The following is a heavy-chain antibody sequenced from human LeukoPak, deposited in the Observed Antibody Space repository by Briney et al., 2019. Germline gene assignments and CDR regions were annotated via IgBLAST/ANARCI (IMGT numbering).Heavy chain of an antibody. J-gene: IGHJ4*02. CDR3: ATDLSYGSLGH. CDR2: IWYDGSNK. D-gene: IGHD5-18*01. Sequence: GMSLRLSCAASGFTFSNYGMHWVRQAPGKGLEWVALIWYDGSNKYYADCVKGRFTISRDYSKKTLYLQMNSLRAEDTAVYYCATDLSYGSLGHWGQGTLVTVSS. CDR1: GFTFSNYG. V-gene: IGHV3-33*01.